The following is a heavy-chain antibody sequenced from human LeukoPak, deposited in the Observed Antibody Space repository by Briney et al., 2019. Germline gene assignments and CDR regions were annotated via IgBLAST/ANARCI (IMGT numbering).Heavy chain of an antibody. Sequence: PGASLGLSCAASGFTFSSYAMSWVRQAPGKGLEWVSAISGSGGSTYYADSVKGRFTISRDNSKNTLYLQMNSLRAEDTAVYYCAKDRSAFDWLLANYWGQGTLVTVSS. V-gene: IGHV3-23*01. CDR2: ISGSGGST. CDR3: AKDRSAFDWLLANY. D-gene: IGHD3-9*01. CDR1: GFTFSSYA. J-gene: IGHJ4*02.